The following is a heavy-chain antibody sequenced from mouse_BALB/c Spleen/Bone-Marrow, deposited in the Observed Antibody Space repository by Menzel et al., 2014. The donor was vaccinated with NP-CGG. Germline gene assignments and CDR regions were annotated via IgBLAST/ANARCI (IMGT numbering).Heavy chain of an antibody. CDR2: INPDSRTI. V-gene: IGHV4-1*02. J-gene: IGHJ4*01. Sequence: EVLLVESGGGLVQPGGSLELSCAASGFDFSRYWMSWVRQAPGKGLEWIGEINPDSRTINSTPSLKDKFIISRGKGKNTLYLEMSKVRSEDTALYYCARRDYYYGMDYWGQGTSVTVSS. CDR1: GFDFSRYW. CDR3: ARRDYYYGMDY. D-gene: IGHD3-3*01.